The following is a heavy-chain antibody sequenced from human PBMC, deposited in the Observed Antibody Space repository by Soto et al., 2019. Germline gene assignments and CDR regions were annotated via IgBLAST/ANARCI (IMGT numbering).Heavy chain of an antibody. V-gene: IGHV4-34*12. CDR1: GGSFIEFS. CDR2: IIHSGSA. CDR3: ARKYYFGSGSYSP. D-gene: IGHD3-10*01. Sequence: SETLSLTCAVYGGSFIEFSLTWIRQPPGKGLEWIGEIIHSGSANYNPSLKSRVTVSLDTSNNQFSLKLNSVTAADTAVYYCARKYYFGSGSYSPWGQGTLVTVSS. J-gene: IGHJ5*02.